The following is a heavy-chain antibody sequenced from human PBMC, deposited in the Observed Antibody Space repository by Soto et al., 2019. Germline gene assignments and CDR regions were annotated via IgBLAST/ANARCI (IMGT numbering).Heavy chain of an antibody. Sequence: GSLRLSCAASGFSFSDYSMTWVRQAPGRGLEWVSTLTRGGTTFYADSVKGRFTISRDNSKNTLPLQMYNLRAEDTARYYCAKRATTVPTPGNYFDCWGQGTLVTVSS. J-gene: IGHJ4*02. CDR3: AKRATTVPTPGNYFDC. CDR1: GFSFSDYS. D-gene: IGHD2-15*01. CDR2: LTRGGTT. V-gene: IGHV3-23*01.